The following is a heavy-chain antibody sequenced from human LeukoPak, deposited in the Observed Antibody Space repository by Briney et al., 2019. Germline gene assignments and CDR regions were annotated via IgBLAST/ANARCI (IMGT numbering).Heavy chain of an antibody. J-gene: IGHJ4*02. CDR1: GFTFSSYA. Sequence: GGSLRLSCAASGFTFSSYAMIWVAQAPGKGLEWVSAICYCGGTTYYAASVKGRFTISRDNANNTLDLQMNSLRAEDRAVYYCAKGGYYDSSGYPFDYWGQGTLVTVSS. D-gene: IGHD3-22*01. V-gene: IGHV3-23*01. CDR3: AKGGYYDSSGYPFDY. CDR2: ICYCGGTT.